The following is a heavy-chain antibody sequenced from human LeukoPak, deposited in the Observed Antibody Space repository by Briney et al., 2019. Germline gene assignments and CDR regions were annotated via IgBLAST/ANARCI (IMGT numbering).Heavy chain of an antibody. CDR2: INPSGGST. CDR3: AREDLGQPADY. D-gene: IGHD3-3*01. J-gene: IGHJ4*02. Sequence: AXXXGXEWMGIINPSGGSTSYAQKFQGRVTMTRDTSTSTVYMELSSLRSEDTAVYYCAREDLGQPADYWGQGTLVTVSS. V-gene: IGHV1-46*01.